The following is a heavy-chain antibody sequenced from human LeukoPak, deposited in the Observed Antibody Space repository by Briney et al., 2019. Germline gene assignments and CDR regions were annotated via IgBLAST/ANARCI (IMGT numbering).Heavy chain of an antibody. CDR2: ISHTGST. V-gene: IGHV4-59*11. Sequence: SETLSLTCTVSGASINGHYWSWVRQSPEKGLEWIGYISHTGSTNYNPFLKSRVTMSVDTSKKQFSLKLSSVTAADTAIYYCARDQISINALDIWGQGTLVTLSS. D-gene: IGHD3-10*01. CDR3: ARDQISINALDI. CDR1: GASINGHY. J-gene: IGHJ3*02.